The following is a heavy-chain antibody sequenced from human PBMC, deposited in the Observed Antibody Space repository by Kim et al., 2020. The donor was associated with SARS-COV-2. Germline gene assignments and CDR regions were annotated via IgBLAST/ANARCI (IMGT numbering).Heavy chain of an antibody. J-gene: IGHJ6*02. Sequence: GGSLRLSCIASGFTFNDHAMHWVRQAPGKGLEWVSGIMWNSDGIGYADSVKGRFTTSIDNAKNSLYLQMNSLRPEDTALYYCTKDVLAGGADVWGQGTAGIVSS. D-gene: IGHD3-3*02. CDR3: TKDVLAGGADV. CDR1: GFTFNDHA. V-gene: IGHV3-9*01. CDR2: IMWNSDGI.